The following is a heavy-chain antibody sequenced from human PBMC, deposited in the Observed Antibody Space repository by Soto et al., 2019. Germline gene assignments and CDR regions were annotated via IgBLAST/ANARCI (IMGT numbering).Heavy chain of an antibody. V-gene: IGHV1-18*01. D-gene: IGHD4-17*01. CDR1: GYTFSSYG. CDR3: AKDLKTTVVTRYFDL. CDR2: ISSYNGNT. J-gene: IGHJ2*01. Sequence: GASVKVSCKASGYTFSSYGISWVRQAPGQGLEWMGWISSYNGNTNYAQNLQGRVTMTTDTSTSTAYMELRSLRSDDTAVYYCAKDLKTTVVTRYFDLWGRGTLVTVSS.